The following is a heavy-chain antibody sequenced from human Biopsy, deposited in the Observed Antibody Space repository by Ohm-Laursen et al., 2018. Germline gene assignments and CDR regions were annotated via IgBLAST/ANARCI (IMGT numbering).Heavy chain of an antibody. CDR2: ISWNSDDI. V-gene: IGHV3-9*01. CDR3: AKDLGLNYSDTFLFYYGMDV. D-gene: IGHD4-17*01. CDR1: GFKFDEFA. J-gene: IGHJ6*02. Sequence: SLRLSCAASGFKFDEFAMHWVRQTPGKGLEWVSGISWNSDDIGYADSVKGRFTISRDNARNALHLQMNSLRTEDTALYYCAKDLGLNYSDTFLFYYGMDVWGRGTTVTVSS.